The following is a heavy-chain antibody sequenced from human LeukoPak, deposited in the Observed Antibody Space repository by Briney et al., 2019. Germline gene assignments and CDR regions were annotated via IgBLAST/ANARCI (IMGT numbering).Heavy chain of an antibody. V-gene: IGHV3-33*01. Sequence: PGGSLRLSCATSVFTFSTYGMNWVRQAPGKGLEWGADIWYDGSNIHYADSVKGRFTISRDNSKNTLYLKRSSLRAEDTAVYYCARDVGVIKYYYGMDVWGQGTTVTVS. CDR3: ARDVGVIKYYYGMDV. CDR1: VFTFSTYG. CDR2: IWYDGSNI. D-gene: IGHD3-10*01. J-gene: IGHJ6*02.